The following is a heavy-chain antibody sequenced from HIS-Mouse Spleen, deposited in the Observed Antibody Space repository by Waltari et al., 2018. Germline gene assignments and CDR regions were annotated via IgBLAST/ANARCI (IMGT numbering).Heavy chain of an antibody. CDR3: ARDLSGYSSSWDDAFDI. CDR2: IKPNSGGT. Sequence: QVQLVQSGAEVKKPGASVKVSCKASGYTFTGYYMHWVRQAPGQGLEGMGWIKPNSGGTNYAQKFQGRVTMTRDTSISTAYMELSRLRSDDTAVYYCARDLSGYSSSWDDAFDIWGQGTMVTVSS. J-gene: IGHJ3*02. V-gene: IGHV1-2*02. CDR1: GYTFTGYY. D-gene: IGHD6-13*01.